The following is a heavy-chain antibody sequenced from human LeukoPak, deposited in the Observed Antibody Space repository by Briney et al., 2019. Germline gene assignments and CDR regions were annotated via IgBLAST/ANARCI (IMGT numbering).Heavy chain of an antibody. CDR1: GFTFGDYY. V-gene: IGHV3-11*01. CDR3: ARDREYDILTGYWYYYYGMDV. D-gene: IGHD3-9*01. J-gene: IGHJ6*02. Sequence: GGSLRLSCAASGFTFGDYYMTWIRQAPGKGLEWVSYISNSGNTIKEADSVKGRFTISRDNAQNSLFLQMKSLRAEDTAVYYCARDREYDILTGYWYYYYGMDVWGQGTTVTVSS. CDR2: ISNSGNTI.